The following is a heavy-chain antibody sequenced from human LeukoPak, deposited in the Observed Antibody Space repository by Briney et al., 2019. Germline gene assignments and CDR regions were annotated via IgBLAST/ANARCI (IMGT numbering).Heavy chain of an antibody. CDR1: GFTFSDYW. CDR3: AKDRGIWFGESHDAFDI. J-gene: IGHJ3*02. CDR2: ISGSGGST. D-gene: IGHD3-10*01. V-gene: IGHV3-23*01. Sequence: GGSLRLSCAASGFTFSDYWMTGVRQAPGKGLEWVSAISGSGGSTYYADSVKGRFTISRDNSKNTLYLQMNSLRAEDTAVYYCAKDRGIWFGESHDAFDIWGQGTMVTVSS.